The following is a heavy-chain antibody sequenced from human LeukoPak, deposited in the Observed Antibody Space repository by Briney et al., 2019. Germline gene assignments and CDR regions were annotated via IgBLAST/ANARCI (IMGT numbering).Heavy chain of an antibody. D-gene: IGHD2-15*01. CDR3: ARSQPAVGYCSGGSCHTTFDY. Sequence: PSQTLSLTCTVSGGSISSYYWSWIRQPPGKGMEWIGYIYYSGSTNYNPSLKSRVTISVDTSKNQFSLKRSSVTAAHTAVYYCARSQPAVGYCSGGSCHTTFDYWGQGTLATVSS. CDR1: GGSISSYY. V-gene: IGHV4-59*01. CDR2: IYYSGST. J-gene: IGHJ4*02.